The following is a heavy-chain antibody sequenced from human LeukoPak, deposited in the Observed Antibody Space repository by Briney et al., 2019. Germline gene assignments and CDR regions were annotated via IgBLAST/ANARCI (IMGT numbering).Heavy chain of an antibody. V-gene: IGHV1-69*04. CDR2: IIPILGIA. D-gene: IGHD6-6*01. Sequence: SVTVSCNASGGTFSSYTISWVRQAPGQGLEWIGRIIPILGIANYAQKFQGRVTITADKSTSTAYMELSSLRSEDTAAYYCARDDSSSYYYFDYWGQGTLVTVSS. CDR3: ARDDSSSYYYFDY. J-gene: IGHJ4*02. CDR1: GGTFSSYT.